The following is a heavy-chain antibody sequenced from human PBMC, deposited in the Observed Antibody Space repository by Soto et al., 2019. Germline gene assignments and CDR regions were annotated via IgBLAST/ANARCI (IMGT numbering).Heavy chain of an antibody. V-gene: IGHV1-2*04. Sequence: ASVKVSCKASGYTFTGYYMHWVRQAPGQGLEWMGWINPNSGGTNYAQKFQGWVTMTRDTSISTAYMELSRLRSDDTAVYYCARGSDIVATSRDHYYYGMDVWGQGTTVTVSS. CDR3: ARGSDIVATSRDHYYYGMDV. J-gene: IGHJ6*02. CDR2: INPNSGGT. CDR1: GYTFTGYY. D-gene: IGHD5-12*01.